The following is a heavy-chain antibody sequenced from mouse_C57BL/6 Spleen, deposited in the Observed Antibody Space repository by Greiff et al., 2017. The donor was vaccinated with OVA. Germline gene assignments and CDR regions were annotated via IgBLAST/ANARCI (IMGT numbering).Heavy chain of an antibody. D-gene: IGHD1-1*01. V-gene: IGHV1-53*01. CDR2: INPSNGGT. Sequence: VQLQQPGTELVKPGASVKLSCKASGYTFTSYWMHWVKQRPGQGLEWIGNINPSNGGTNYNEKFKSKATLTVDKSSSTAYMQLSSLTSEDSAVYYCARSDYYGSSYGGYYAMDYWGQGTSVTVSS. J-gene: IGHJ4*01. CDR1: GYTFTSYW. CDR3: ARSDYYGSSYGGYYAMDY.